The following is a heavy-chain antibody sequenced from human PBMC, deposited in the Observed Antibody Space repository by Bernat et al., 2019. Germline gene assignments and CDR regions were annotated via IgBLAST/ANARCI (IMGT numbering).Heavy chain of an antibody. CDR1: GFTFGDYA. CDR3: TREDLYDFWSGYYYYFDY. D-gene: IGHD3-3*01. CDR2: IRSKAYGGTT. J-gene: IGHJ4*02. V-gene: IGHV3-49*04. Sequence: EVQLVESGGGLVQPGRSLRLSCIASGFTFGDYAMSWVRQAPGKGLEWVGFIRSKAYGGTTEYAASVKGRFTISRDDSKSIAYLQMNSLKTEDTAVYYCTREDLYDFWSGYYYYFDYWGQGTLVTVSS.